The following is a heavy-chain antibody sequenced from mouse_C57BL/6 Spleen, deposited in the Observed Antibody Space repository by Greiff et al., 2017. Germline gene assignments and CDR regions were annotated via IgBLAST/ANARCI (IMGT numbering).Heavy chain of an antibody. CDR3: TKGLDWYFDV. Sequence: VQLQQSGAELVRPGASVKLSCTASGFNIKDDYMHWVKQRPEQGLEWIGWIDPENGDTEYASKFQGKATITADTSSTTAYLQLSSLTSEDTAVYYCTKGLDWYFDVWGTGTTVTVSS. V-gene: IGHV14-4*01. CDR2: IDPENGDT. D-gene: IGHD2-4*01. CDR1: GFNIKDDY. J-gene: IGHJ1*03.